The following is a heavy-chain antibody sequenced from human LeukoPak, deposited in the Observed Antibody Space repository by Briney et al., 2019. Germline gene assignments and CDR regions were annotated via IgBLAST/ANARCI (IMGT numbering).Heavy chain of an antibody. CDR3: QVAGSGDS. V-gene: IGHV1-69*02. CDR2: IIPILGIA. J-gene: IGHJ4*02. D-gene: IGHD3-10*01. Sequence: ASVKVSCKASGYTFTGYYMHWVRQAPGQGLEWMGRIIPILGIANYAQKFQGRVTITADKSTSTAYMELSSLRSEDTAVYYCQVAGSGDSWGQGTLVTVSS. CDR1: GYTFTGYY.